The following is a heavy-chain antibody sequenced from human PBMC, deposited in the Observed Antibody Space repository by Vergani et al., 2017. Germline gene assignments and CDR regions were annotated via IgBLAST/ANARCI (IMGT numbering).Heavy chain of an antibody. CDR2: INPSGGST. D-gene: IGHD2-2*01. Sequence: QVQLVQSGAEVKKPGASVKVSCKASGYTFTSYYMHWVRQAPGQGLEWMGIINPSGGSTSYAQKFQGRVTMTRDTSTSTVYMELSSLRSEDTAVYYCARDSRDCSSTSCYVGRDWFDPWGKGTLVTVSS. CDR1: GYTFTSYY. CDR3: ARDSRDCSSTSCYVGRDWFDP. V-gene: IGHV1-46*01. J-gene: IGHJ5*02.